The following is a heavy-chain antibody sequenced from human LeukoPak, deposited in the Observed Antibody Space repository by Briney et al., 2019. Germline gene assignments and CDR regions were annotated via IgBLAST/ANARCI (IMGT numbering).Heavy chain of an antibody. J-gene: IGHJ4*02. Sequence: GSSVKVSCKASGYTFTSYGISWVRQAPGQGLEWMGWISAYNGNTNYAQKLQGRVTMTTDTSTSTAYMELRSLRSDDTAVYYCARARGIAAAGTIDYWGQGTLVTVSS. CDR3: ARARGIAAAGTIDY. V-gene: IGHV1-18*01. CDR2: ISAYNGNT. D-gene: IGHD6-13*01. CDR1: GYTFTSYG.